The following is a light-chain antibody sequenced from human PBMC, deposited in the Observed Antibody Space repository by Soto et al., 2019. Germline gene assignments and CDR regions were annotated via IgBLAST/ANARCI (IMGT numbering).Light chain of an antibody. CDR1: QSLLHSNGKTF. Sequence: DIVMTQSPLSLPVTPGEPASISCRSSQSLLHSNGKTFLDWYVQKSGQSPQVLIYLGSNRASGVSDRFSGSCSGTDFTLLISIVEAEDVGVHYCMQALQTPYTFGQGPKLEIK. CDR2: LGS. V-gene: IGKV2-28*01. J-gene: IGKJ2*01. CDR3: MQALQTPYT.